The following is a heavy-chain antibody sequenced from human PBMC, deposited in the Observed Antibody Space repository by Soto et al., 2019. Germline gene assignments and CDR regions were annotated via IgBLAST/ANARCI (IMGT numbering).Heavy chain of an antibody. V-gene: IGHV3-30*18. CDR3: AKDRSSTWSFDY. J-gene: IGHJ4*02. CDR2: ISYDGSDK. CDR1: GFTFSRNG. Sequence: QVQLVESGGGVVQPGRSLRLSCAASGFTFSRNGMHWVRQAPGKGLEWVAVISYDGSDKYYADSVKGRFTISRDNSKNTLYLQMNSLRVEDTAVYYCAKDRSSTWSFDYWGQGTLVTVSS. D-gene: IGHD6-13*01.